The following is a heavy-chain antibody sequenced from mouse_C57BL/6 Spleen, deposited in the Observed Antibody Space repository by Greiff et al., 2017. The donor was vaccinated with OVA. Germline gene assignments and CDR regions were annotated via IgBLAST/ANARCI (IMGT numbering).Heavy chain of an antibody. CDR2: INPNNGGI. CDR1: GYTFTDYY. D-gene: IGHD3-1*01. CDR3: ARRAQLKIDY. V-gene: IGHV1-26*01. J-gene: IGHJ4*01. Sequence: VQLQQSGPELVKPGASVKISCKASGYTFTDYYMNWVKQSHGKSLEWIGDINPNNGGISYNQKFKGKATLTVDKSSSTAYMELRSLTSEDSAVYYCARRAQLKIDYWGQGTSVTVSS.